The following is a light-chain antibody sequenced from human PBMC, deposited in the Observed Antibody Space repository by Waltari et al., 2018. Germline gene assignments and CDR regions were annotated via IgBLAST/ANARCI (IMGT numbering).Light chain of an antibody. Sequence: DIQMTQSPSSLSTSVGDRVTITCRASQSISNYLNWYQQKPGKAPKLLIYAESTLQSGVPSRFSGRGSGTDFTLTISSLQPEDFVTYYCQQSYSTPRTFGQGTGLAIK. J-gene: IGKJ2*01. CDR2: AES. CDR3: QQSYSTPRT. V-gene: IGKV1-39*01. CDR1: QSISNY.